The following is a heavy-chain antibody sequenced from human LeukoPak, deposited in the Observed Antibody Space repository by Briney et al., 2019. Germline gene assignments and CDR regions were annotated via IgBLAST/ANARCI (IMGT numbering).Heavy chain of an antibody. CDR2: IGGSGGNT. CDR3: ANFVWSGLSRTFNY. Sequence: PGGSLRLSCAASGFTFSNHAMSWVRQAPGKGLEWVSCIGGSGGNTFYADSVKGRFTISRDNSKNTLHLQMNSLRAEDTAVYYCANFVWSGLSRTFNYWGQGTLVTVSS. CDR1: GFTFSNHA. J-gene: IGHJ4*02. D-gene: IGHD3-3*01. V-gene: IGHV3-23*01.